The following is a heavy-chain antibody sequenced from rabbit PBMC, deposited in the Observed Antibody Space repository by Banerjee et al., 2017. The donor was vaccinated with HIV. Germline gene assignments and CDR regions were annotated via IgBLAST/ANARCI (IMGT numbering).Heavy chain of an antibody. J-gene: IGHJ4*01. CDR1: GFSFSSSYY. D-gene: IGHD6-1*01. CDR2: IYTGSGST. CDR3: ARDPAAGDAGYGYGLNL. V-gene: IGHV1S40*01. Sequence: QSLEESGGDLVKPGASLTLTCTASGFSFSSSYYMCWVRQAPGKGLEWIGCIYTGSGSTYYASWAKGRFTISKTSSTTVTLQMTSLTAADTATYFCARDPAAGDAGYGYGLNLWGPGILVTVS.